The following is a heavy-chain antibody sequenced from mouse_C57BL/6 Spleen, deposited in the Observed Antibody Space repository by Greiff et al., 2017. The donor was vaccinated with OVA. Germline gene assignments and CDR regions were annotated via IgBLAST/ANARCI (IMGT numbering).Heavy chain of an antibody. CDR3: ARVSNYDAMDY. CDR1: GFTFSSYA. CDR2: ISDGGSYT. V-gene: IGHV5-4*01. Sequence: EVQLVESGGGLVKPGGSLKLSCAASGFTFSSYAMSWVRQTPEKRLEWVATISDGGSYTYYPDNVKGRFTISRDNAKNNLYLQMSHLKSEDTAMYYCARVSNYDAMDYWGQGTSVTVSS. D-gene: IGHD2-5*01. J-gene: IGHJ4*01.